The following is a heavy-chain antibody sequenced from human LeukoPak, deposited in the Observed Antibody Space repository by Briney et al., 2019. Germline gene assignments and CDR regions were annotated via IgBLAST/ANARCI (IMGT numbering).Heavy chain of an antibody. V-gene: IGHV4-28*01. CDR2: IYYSGST. D-gene: IGHD4-23*01. CDR1: GYSISSSNW. J-gene: IGHJ4*02. CDR3: ARSVDGGNSPFDY. Sequence: SETLSLTCAVSGYSISSSNWWGWIRQPPGQGLEWIGYIYYSGSTYYNPSLKSRVTMSVDTSKNQFSLKLSSVTAVDTAVYYCARSVDGGNSPFDYWGQGTLVTVS.